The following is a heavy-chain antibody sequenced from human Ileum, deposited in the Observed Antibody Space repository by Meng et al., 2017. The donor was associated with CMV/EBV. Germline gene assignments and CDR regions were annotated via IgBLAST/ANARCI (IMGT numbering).Heavy chain of an antibody. CDR1: GFTFSSYA. D-gene: IGHD2-15*01. J-gene: IGHJ4*02. V-gene: IGHV3-23*01. CDR3: ARDSGRYCSGGSCYSTD. CDR2: ISGSGDST. Sequence: GGSLRLSCAASGFTFSSYAMSWVRQAPGKGREWVSVISGSGDSTYYADSVKGRFTISRDNSKNTLYLQVDSLRAEDTAVYYCARDSGRYCSGGSCYSTDWGQGTLVTVSS.